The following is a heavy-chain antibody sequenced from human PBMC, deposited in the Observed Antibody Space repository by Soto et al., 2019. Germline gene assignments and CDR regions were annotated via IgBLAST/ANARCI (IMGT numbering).Heavy chain of an antibody. D-gene: IGHD3-16*01. Sequence: SETLSLTCTVSGDSINNYYWSWMRQPPGKGLEWIAYIHYNGGINYNPSLKSRVTISLDRSKNQFSLKLSSVSAEDTAVYYCGRGTSSSLIMLWFDSWGQGTLVTVSS. CDR1: GDSINNYY. V-gene: IGHV4-59*01. J-gene: IGHJ5*01. CDR3: GRGTSSSLIMLWFDS. CDR2: IHYNGGI.